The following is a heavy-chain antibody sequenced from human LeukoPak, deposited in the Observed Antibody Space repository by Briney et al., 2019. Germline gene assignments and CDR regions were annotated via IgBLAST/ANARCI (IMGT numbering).Heavy chain of an antibody. CDR3: ARDSSYGSGSFSDY. J-gene: IGHJ4*02. D-gene: IGHD3-10*01. CDR2: INPNSGGT. Sequence: ASVKVSCKASGYTFTGYYMHWVRQAPGQGLEWMGWINPNSGGTNYAQKFQGRVTMTRDTSISTAYMELSRLRSDDTAVYYCARDSSYGSGSFSDYWGQGTRVTVSS. CDR1: GYTFTGYY. V-gene: IGHV1-2*02.